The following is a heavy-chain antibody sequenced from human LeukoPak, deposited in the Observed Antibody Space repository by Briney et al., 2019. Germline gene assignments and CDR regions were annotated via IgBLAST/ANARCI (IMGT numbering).Heavy chain of an antibody. Sequence: GGSLRLSCAASGFTFSTYAMSWVRQIPGKGLEWVSVISGSDDGTYYADSVRGRFTISRDNSRNTLYLQMNTLRAEDTAVYFCAKSPVSSCRGSFCYPFDYWGQGNLVTVSS. V-gene: IGHV3-23*01. J-gene: IGHJ4*02. D-gene: IGHD2-15*01. CDR2: ISGSDDGT. CDR3: AKSPVSSCRGSFCYPFDY. CDR1: GFTFSTYA.